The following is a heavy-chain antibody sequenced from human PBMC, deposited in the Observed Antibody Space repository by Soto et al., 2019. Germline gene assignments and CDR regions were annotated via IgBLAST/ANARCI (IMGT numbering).Heavy chain of an antibody. Sequence: VQLVQSGAEVKKPGATVKISCKVSGYTFSSYAISWVRQAPGQGLEWMGGIIPIFGTANYAQKFQGRVTITADESTSTAYMELSSLRSEDTAVYYCARGVAARGYYFDYWGQGPLVTVSS. CDR3: ARGVAARGYYFDY. J-gene: IGHJ4*02. CDR1: GYTFSSYA. D-gene: IGHD6-6*01. CDR2: IIPIFGTA. V-gene: IGHV1-69*13.